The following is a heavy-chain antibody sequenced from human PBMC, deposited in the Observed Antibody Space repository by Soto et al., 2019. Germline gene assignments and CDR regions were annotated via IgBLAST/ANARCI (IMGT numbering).Heavy chain of an antibody. D-gene: IGHD2-2*01. V-gene: IGHV4-4*02. CDR2: IYHSGST. Sequence: QVQLQESGPGLVKPSGTLSLTCAVSGGSISSSNWWSWVRQPPGKGLVWIGEIYHSGSTNYNRSLKSRVTISVDKSKNQLTLHLSSVAAADVALYYCARAPPLPAAMVDWGRGTLVTVSS. J-gene: IGHJ4*02. CDR3: ARAPPLPAAMVD. CDR1: GGSISSSNW.